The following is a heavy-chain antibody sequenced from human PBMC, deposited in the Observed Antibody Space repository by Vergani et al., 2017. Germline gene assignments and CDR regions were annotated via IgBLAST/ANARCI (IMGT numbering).Heavy chain of an antibody. J-gene: IGHJ2*01. CDR3: ARDLDWQNWYFDL. CDR2: ISYDGSNK. CDR1: GFTFSSYA. Sequence: QVQLVESGGGLVKPGGSLRLSCAASGFTFSSYAMHWVRQAPGKGLEWVAVISYDGSNKYYADSVKGRFTISRDNSKNTLYLQMNSLRAEDTAVYYCARDLDWQNWYFDLWGRGTLVTVSS. V-gene: IGHV3-30*04. D-gene: IGHD3-9*01.